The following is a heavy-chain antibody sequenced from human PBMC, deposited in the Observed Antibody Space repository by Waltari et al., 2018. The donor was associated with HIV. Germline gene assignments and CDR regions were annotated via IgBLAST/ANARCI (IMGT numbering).Heavy chain of an antibody. J-gene: IGHJ4*02. Sequence: QVQLVQSGAEVKKPGASVKVPCKASGYTFTSFYMHWVRQAPGQGLEWMGMINPSGCSTTYAEKVQDRVTMTRDTSTRTVYMELSSLTSEDTAVYYCARVRRAVGASIDYFDYWGQGSLVTVSS. CDR2: INPSGCST. CDR3: ARVRRAVGASIDYFDY. CDR1: GYTFTSFY. D-gene: IGHD1-26*01. V-gene: IGHV1-46*01.